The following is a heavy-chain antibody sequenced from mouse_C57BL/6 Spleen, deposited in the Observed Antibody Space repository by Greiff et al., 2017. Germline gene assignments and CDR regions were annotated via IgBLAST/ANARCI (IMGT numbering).Heavy chain of an antibody. V-gene: IGHV1-52*01. CDR3: ARGGTTVVDYFDY. D-gene: IGHD1-1*01. CDR1: GYTFTSYW. J-gene: IGHJ2*01. Sequence: VKLQQPGAELVRPGSSVKLSCKASGYTFTSYWMHWVKQRPIQGLEWIGNIDPSDSETHYNQKFKDKATLTVDKSSSTAYMQLSSLTSEDSAVYYWARGGTTVVDYFDYWGQGTTLTVSS. CDR2: IDPSDSET.